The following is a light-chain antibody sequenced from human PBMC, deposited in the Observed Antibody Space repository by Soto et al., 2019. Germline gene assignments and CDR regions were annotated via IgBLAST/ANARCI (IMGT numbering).Light chain of an antibody. J-gene: IGKJ5*01. Sequence: DIQMTQSPSSVSASVGDTVTITCRASQGLKFLAWYQQKPGKAPRLLIYEATNLQSGVPPRFSGSGSGTDFTLTISSLQPEDFATYFCQQANSVPITVGQGTRLEI. CDR3: QQANSVPIT. CDR2: EAT. CDR1: QGLKF. V-gene: IGKV1-12*01.